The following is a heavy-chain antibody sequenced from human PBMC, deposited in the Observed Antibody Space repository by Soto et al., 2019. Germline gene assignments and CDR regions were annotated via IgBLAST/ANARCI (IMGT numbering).Heavy chain of an antibody. CDR1: GGSISSSSYY. J-gene: IGHJ4*02. CDR3: ATLYCDYTIYYVFDY. D-gene: IGHD4-17*01. Sequence: QLQLQESGPGLVKPSETLSLTCTVSGGSISSSSYYWGWIRQPPGKGLEWIGSIYYSGSTYYNPSLKSRVTISVDTSKNQFSLKLRSVTAADTAVYYCATLYCDYTIYYVFDYWGQGTLVTVSS. CDR2: IYYSGST. V-gene: IGHV4-39*01.